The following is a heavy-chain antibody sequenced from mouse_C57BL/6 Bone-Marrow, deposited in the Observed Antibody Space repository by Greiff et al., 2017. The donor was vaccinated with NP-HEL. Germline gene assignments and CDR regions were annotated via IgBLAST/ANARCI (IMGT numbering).Heavy chain of an antibody. CDR3: ARHLTGAWFAY. D-gene: IGHD4-1*01. J-gene: IGHJ3*01. CDR2: ISSGGSYT. CDR1: GFTFSSYG. Sequence: EVKLMESGGDLVKPGGSLKLSCAASGFTFSSYGMSWVRQTPDKRLEWVATISSGGSYTYYPDSVKGRFTISRDNAKNTLYLQMSSLKSEDTAMYYCARHLTGAWFAYWGQGTLVTVSA. V-gene: IGHV5-6*01.